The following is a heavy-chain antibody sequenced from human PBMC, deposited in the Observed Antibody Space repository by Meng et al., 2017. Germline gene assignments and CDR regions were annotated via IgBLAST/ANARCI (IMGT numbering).Heavy chain of an antibody. CDR1: GGSFTSSFC. CDR3: AGDSRMTWFYL. CDR2: FCYSGST. D-gene: IGHD2-15*01. Sequence: GSLRLSCTVSGGSFTSSFCWGWMRQSPGKGLEWLGSFCYSGSTLYNPSFRSRVTISVDTSKNYFSLRMTSMTAADTAVYYCAGDSRMTWFYLWGQGTLVTGSS. V-gene: IGHV4-39*07. J-gene: IGHJ5*02.